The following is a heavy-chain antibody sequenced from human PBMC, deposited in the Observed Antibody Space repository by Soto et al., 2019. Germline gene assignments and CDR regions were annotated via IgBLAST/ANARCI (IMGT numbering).Heavy chain of an antibody. D-gene: IGHD1-1*01. CDR2: ISGHNGNT. CDR1: GYTLTNYG. V-gene: IGHV1-18*01. CDR3: VRDWQLSP. J-gene: IGHJ5*02. Sequence: QVQLVQSGDEVKKTGASVKVSCRASGYTLTNYGISWVRQAPGQGLFWMGWISGHNGNTLYSQNVQGRRTLTIDTSTNTAYMELMSLKIDDTAMYYCVRDWQLSPWGQGTLVTVSS.